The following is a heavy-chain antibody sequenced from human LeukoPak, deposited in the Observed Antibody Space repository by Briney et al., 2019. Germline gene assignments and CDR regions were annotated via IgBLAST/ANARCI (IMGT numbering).Heavy chain of an antibody. CDR1: GGTFSSYA. CDR2: IIPIFGTA. J-gene: IGHJ6*02. CDR3: ASGSYLWGGMDV. Sequence: SVKVSCKASGGTFSSYAISWVRQAPGQGLEWMGGIIPIFGTANYAQKFQSRVTITTDESTSTAYMELSSLRSDDTAVYYCASGSYLWGGMDVWGQGTTVTVSS. V-gene: IGHV1-69*05. D-gene: IGHD1-26*01.